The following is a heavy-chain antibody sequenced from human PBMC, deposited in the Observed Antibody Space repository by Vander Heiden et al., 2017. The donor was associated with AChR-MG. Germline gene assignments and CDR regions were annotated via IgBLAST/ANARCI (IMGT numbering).Heavy chain of an antibody. Sequence: QVQLQESGPGLVKPSETLSPTCPVPGRSISSYYWSWIRQPPGKGLEWIGYIYYSGSTNYNPSLKSRVTISVDTSKNQFSLKLSSVTAADTAVYYCAFQDANADRGWFDPWGQGTLVTVSS. D-gene: IGHD3-10*01. V-gene: IGHV4-59*08. CDR3: AFQDANADRGWFDP. J-gene: IGHJ5*02. CDR1: GRSISSYY. CDR2: IYYSGST.